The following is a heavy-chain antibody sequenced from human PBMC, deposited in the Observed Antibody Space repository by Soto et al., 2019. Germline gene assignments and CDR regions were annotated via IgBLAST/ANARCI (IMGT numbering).Heavy chain of an antibody. V-gene: IGHV3-7*01. CDR3: VRGGSNYAS. CDR1: GIIFSNTW. J-gene: IGHJ5*02. D-gene: IGHD4-4*01. CDR2: IKPDESEK. Sequence: EVQVVESGGGLVKPGGSLRLSCTASGIIFSNTWINWVRQAPGKGLEWVARIKPDESEKKYADSVKGRFSISRDNAKNSMYLQMDSLRGEDTAVYYCVRGGSNYASWGQGTIVTVSS.